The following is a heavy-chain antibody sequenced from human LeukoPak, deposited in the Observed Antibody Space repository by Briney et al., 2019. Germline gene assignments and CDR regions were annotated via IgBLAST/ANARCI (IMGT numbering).Heavy chain of an antibody. J-gene: IGHJ3*02. D-gene: IGHD5-24*01. CDR2: INPSGGST. CDR1: GYTFTSYY. V-gene: IGHV1-46*01. CDR3: ARVRDGYNDAYDI. Sequence: ASVKVSCKASGYTFTSYYMHWVRQAPGQGLEWMGIINPSGGSTSYAQKFQGRVTMTRDMSTSTVYMELSSLRSEDTAVHYCARVRDGYNDAYDIWGQGTMVTVTS.